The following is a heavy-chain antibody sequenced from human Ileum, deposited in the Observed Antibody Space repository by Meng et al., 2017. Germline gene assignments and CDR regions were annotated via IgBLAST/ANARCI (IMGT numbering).Heavy chain of an antibody. V-gene: IGHV4-61*08. Sequence: VQLPESVPGLVRPSETLSLFCAVSGGAVSSSGYQGGWSRQPPGKGLEWIGYASTNYNPSLKSRVTISVDTSKNQFSLKLTSVTAADTAVYYCARDHWGSLNYWGQGVLVTVSS. CDR2: AST. J-gene: IGHJ4*02. CDR1: GGAVSSSGYQ. CDR3: ARDHWGSLNY. D-gene: IGHD7-27*01.